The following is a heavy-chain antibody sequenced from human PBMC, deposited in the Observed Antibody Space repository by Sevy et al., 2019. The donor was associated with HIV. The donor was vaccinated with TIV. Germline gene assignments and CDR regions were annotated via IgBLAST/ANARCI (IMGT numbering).Heavy chain of an antibody. V-gene: IGHV3-7*01. J-gene: IGHJ4*02. Sequence: GGSLRLSCAASGFTLNNYWMNWVRQAPGKGLEWVANIKQDGSVKYYVDSVKGRFTISRDNARNLVFLQMNSLRAEDTALYYCVRAIAADGSFWGQGTLVTVSS. D-gene: IGHD6-13*01. CDR1: GFTLNNYW. CDR2: IKQDGSVK. CDR3: VRAIAADGSF.